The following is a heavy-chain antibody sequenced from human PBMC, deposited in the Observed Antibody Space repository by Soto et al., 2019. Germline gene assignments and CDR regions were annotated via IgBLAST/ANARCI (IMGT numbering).Heavy chain of an antibody. Sequence: EVQLLESGGGLVQPGGSLRLSCAASGFTLNNYAMNWVRQAPGKGLEWVSSISASGGSTYYADSVRGRFTISRDNSKNTLYLQTNSLRAAATAVYYCEKARNRSYAYALDIWGQGTLFTVSS. CDR3: EKARNRSYAYALDI. J-gene: IGHJ3*02. D-gene: IGHD3-16*01. CDR1: GFTLNNYA. V-gene: IGHV3-23*01. CDR2: ISASGGST.